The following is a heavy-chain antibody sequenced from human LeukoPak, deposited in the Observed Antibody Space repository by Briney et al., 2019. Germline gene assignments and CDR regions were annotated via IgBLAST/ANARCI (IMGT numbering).Heavy chain of an antibody. CDR1: GGSISSGGYS. V-gene: IGHV3-11*06. CDR2: ISSSSSYT. Sequence: LSLTCAVSGGSISSGGYSWSWIRQAPGKGLEWVSYISSSSSYTNYADSVKGRFTISRDNAKNSLYLQMNSLRAEDTAVYYCARGPYEDYWGQGTLVTVSS. CDR3: ARGPYEDY. J-gene: IGHJ4*02. D-gene: IGHD3-22*01.